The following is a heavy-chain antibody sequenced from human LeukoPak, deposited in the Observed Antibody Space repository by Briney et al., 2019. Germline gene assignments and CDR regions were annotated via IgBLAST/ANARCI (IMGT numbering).Heavy chain of an antibody. D-gene: IGHD1-26*01. J-gene: IGHJ4*02. CDR2: IYYSGST. CDR1: GGSISSYY. V-gene: IGHV4-59*08. Sequence: PSETLSLTCTASGGSISSYYWSWIRQPPGKGLEWIGYIYYSGSTNYNPSLKSRVTISVDTSKNQFSLKLSSVTAADTAVYYCAGTGIVGATEPDYFDYWGQGTLVTVSS. CDR3: AGTGIVGATEPDYFDY.